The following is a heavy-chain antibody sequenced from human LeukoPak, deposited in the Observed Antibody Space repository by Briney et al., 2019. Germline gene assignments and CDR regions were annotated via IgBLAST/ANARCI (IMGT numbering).Heavy chain of an antibody. Sequence: PGGSLRLSCAASGFTFSSYWMGWVRQAPGKGLEWVANIKRDGSEKYYVDSVKGRFTISRDNAKKSLYLQMNSLRAEDTAVYYCVRYSEIDGWLDPWGQGTLVTVSS. CDR1: GFTFSSYW. CDR2: IKRDGSEK. V-gene: IGHV3-7*05. D-gene: IGHD5-12*01. CDR3: VRYSEIDGWLDP. J-gene: IGHJ5*02.